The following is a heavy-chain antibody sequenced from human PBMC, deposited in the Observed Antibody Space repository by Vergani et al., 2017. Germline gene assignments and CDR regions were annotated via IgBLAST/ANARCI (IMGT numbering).Heavy chain of an antibody. CDR3: ARMRRSGCDF. J-gene: IGHJ4*02. Sequence: QVQLVQSGSELKKPGASVKISCKASNYNFTYHAIHWVRQAPGQGLEWMGLNNTRTGDPKFAQGFSGRFVFSLNTPVTTAHLQISSLKAEDTAIYYCARMRRSGCDFWGQGTLVTVSS. D-gene: IGHD1-14*01. V-gene: IGHV7-4-1*02. CDR2: NNTRTGDP. CDR1: NYNFTYHA.